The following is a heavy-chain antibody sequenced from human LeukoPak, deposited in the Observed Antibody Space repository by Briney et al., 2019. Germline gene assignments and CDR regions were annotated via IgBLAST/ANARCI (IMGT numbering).Heavy chain of an antibody. CDR2: ISYDGSNK. Sequence: PGGSLRLSCAASGFTFSSYGMHWVRQAPGKGLEWVAVISYDGSNKLYADSVKGRFTISRDNSKNTLYLQMNSLRAEDTAVYYCARDYLVVVAATHRAALDYWGQGTLVTVSS. CDR1: GFTFSSYG. D-gene: IGHD2-15*01. CDR3: ARDYLVVVAATHRAALDY. J-gene: IGHJ4*02. V-gene: IGHV3-30*03.